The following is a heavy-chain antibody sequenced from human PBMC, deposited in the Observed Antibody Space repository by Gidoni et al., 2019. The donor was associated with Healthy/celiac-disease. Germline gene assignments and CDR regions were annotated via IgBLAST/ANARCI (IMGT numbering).Heavy chain of an antibody. V-gene: IGHV5-51*03. J-gene: IGHJ3*02. CDR1: GYSFPSYW. Sequence: EVQLVQSGAEVKKLGESLKIYCNGSGYSFPSYWLGWVRQMPGKGLEWMGIIYPGDSDTRYSPSFQGQVTISADKSISTAYLQWSSLKASDTAMYYCARKALTGSHAFDIWGQGTMVTVSS. D-gene: IGHD7-27*01. CDR3: ARKALTGSHAFDI. CDR2: IYPGDSDT.